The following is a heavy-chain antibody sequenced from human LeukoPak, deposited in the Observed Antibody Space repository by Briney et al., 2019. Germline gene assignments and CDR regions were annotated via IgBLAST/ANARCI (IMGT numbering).Heavy chain of an antibody. CDR2: IKQDGSEK. CDR1: GFTFSSYW. Sequence: GGSLRLSCAASGFTFSSYWMSWVRQAPGKGLEWVANIKQDGSEKYYVDSVKGRFTISRDNAKNSLYLQMNSLRAEDTALYYCARDATTVTTISFDYWGQGTLVTVSS. D-gene: IGHD4-17*01. J-gene: IGHJ4*02. V-gene: IGHV3-7*03. CDR3: ARDATTVTTISFDY.